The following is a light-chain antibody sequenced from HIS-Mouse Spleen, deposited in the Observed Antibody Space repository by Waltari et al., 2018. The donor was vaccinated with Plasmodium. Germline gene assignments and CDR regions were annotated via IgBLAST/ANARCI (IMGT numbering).Light chain of an antibody. Sequence: SYELTQPPSVSVSPGQTASITCSGDKLGDKYACWYQQKPGQSPVLVIYQDSKRPSGIPEGFSGSNSGNTATLTISGTQAMDEADYYCQAWDSSTWVFGGGTKLTVL. J-gene: IGLJ3*02. V-gene: IGLV3-1*01. CDR2: QDS. CDR3: QAWDSSTWV. CDR1: KLGDKY.